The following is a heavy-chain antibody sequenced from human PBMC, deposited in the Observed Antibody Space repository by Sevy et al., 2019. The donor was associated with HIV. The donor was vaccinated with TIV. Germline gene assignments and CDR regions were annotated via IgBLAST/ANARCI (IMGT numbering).Heavy chain of an antibody. CDR2: IYYSGSS. D-gene: IGHD2-15*01. CDR1: GDSISSYF. CDR3: ARDSAVVPRALVY. Sequence: SETLSLTCNVSGDSISSYFWSWFRQPPGKGLEWIGYIYYSGSSEYNPSLRSRVTISIDTSKKYLSMKLTSVTAVDPAVYYCARDSAVVPRALVYWGQGTLVTVSS. V-gene: IGHV4-59*01. J-gene: IGHJ4*02.